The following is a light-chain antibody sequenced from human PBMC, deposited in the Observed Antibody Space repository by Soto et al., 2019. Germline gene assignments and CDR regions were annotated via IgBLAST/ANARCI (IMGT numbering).Light chain of an antibody. CDR2: GNT. CDR1: SSNIGAGYD. V-gene: IGLV1-40*01. J-gene: IGLJ2*01. CDR3: QSYDRSLIGVV. Sequence: QAVVTQPPSVSGAPGQRVTISCTGSSSNIGAGYDVHWYQQLPGTAPKLLIYGNTNRPSGVPDRFSGSKSGTSASLAITGLQAEDEADYYCQSYDRSLIGVVFGGGTKLTVL.